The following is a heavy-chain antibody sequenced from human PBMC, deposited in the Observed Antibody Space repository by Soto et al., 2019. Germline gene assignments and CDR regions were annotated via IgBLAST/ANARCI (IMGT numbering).Heavy chain of an antibody. J-gene: IGHJ4*02. D-gene: IGHD1-7*01. Sequence: VGSLRLSCQASGFNFDNYGMHWVRQAPGKGLEWVAVITYDGSFQYYADSVKGRFTISRDNSKNTLSLHLNTLKPEDTAVYHCAKDRVGGTFYTPLAFWGQGTLVTVSS. V-gene: IGHV3-30*18. CDR3: AKDRVGGTFYTPLAF. CDR2: ITYDGSFQ. CDR1: GFNFDNYG.